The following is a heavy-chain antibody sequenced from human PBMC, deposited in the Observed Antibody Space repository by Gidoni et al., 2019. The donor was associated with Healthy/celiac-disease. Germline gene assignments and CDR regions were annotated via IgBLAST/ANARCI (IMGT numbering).Heavy chain of an antibody. CDR2: ISSSGSTI. Sequence: QVQLVESGGGSLVKPGGSVRPSRAASGSNFSAYYMSWIRQPPGKGLEWVSYISSSGSTIYYADSVKGRFTISRDNAKNSLYLQMNSLRAEDTAVYYCARDLSWNYPMHYYYYGMDVWGQGTTVTVSS. CDR3: ARDLSWNYPMHYYYYGMDV. CDR1: GSNFSAYY. V-gene: IGHV3-11*01. D-gene: IGHD1-7*01. J-gene: IGHJ6*02.